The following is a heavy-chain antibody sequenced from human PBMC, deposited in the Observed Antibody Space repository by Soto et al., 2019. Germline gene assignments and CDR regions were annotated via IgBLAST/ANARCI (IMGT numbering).Heavy chain of an antibody. D-gene: IGHD4-17*01. J-gene: IGHJ3*02. Sequence: ASVKVSCKASGYTFTSYGISWVRQAPGQGLEWMGWISAYNGNTNYAQKLQGRVTMTTDTSTSTAYMELRSLRSDDTAVYYCARDDYGDYVDDAFDIWGQGTMVTVSS. V-gene: IGHV1-18*04. CDR2: ISAYNGNT. CDR1: GYTFTSYG. CDR3: ARDDYGDYVDDAFDI.